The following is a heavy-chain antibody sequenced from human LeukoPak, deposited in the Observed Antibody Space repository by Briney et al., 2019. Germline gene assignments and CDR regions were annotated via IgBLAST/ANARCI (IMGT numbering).Heavy chain of an antibody. Sequence: SETLSLTCTVSGGSISSYYWSWIRQPPGKGLEWIGYIDYSGTNRYNPFLKSRVTISVDTSRNQFSLKLSSVTAADTAVYYCARHEVGYCSGGSCPYYFDFWGRGTLVTVSS. D-gene: IGHD2-15*01. CDR2: IDYSGTN. V-gene: IGHV4-59*08. CDR3: ARHEVGYCSGGSCPYYFDF. J-gene: IGHJ4*02. CDR1: GGSISSYY.